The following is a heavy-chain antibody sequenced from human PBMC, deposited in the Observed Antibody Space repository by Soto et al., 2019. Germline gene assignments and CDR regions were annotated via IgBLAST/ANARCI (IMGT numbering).Heavy chain of an antibody. V-gene: IGHV4-31*03. J-gene: IGHJ3*02. CDR2: IYYSGST. CDR3: ARETGRSRDGYTKSAFDI. CDR1: CGSISSGGYY. Sequence: SETLSLTCTVSCGSISSGGYYWSWIRQHPGKGLEWIGYIYYSGSTYYNPSLKSRVTISVDTSKNQFSLKLSSVTAADTAVYYCARETGRSRDGYTKSAFDIWGQGTMVTVSS. D-gene: IGHD5-12*01.